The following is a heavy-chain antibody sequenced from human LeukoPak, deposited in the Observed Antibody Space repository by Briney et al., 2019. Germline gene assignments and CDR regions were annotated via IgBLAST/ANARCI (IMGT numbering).Heavy chain of an antibody. Sequence: SETLSLTCTVSGGSISSYYWSWIRQPPGKGLEWIGYIYYSGSTNYNPSLKSRVTISVDTSKNQFSLKLSSVTAEDTAVYYCAKDVVVATSYYYYYMDVWGKGTTVTVSS. V-gene: IGHV4-59*01. D-gene: IGHD5-12*01. J-gene: IGHJ6*03. CDR2: IYYSGST. CDR1: GGSISSYY. CDR3: AKDVVVATSYYYYYMDV.